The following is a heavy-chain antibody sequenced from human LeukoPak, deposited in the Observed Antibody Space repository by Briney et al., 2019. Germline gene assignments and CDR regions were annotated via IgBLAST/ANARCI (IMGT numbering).Heavy chain of an antibody. CDR1: GFSFSDYY. Sequence: GGSLRLSCAASGFSFSDYYMSWIRQAPGKGLEWVSYISGSGSSIYYADSVKGRYTISRDNSKNTLYLQMNSLRAEDTAVYYCAKDAGYCSGGSCYPGIYWGQGTLVTVSS. CDR3: AKDAGYCSGGSCYPGIY. J-gene: IGHJ4*02. V-gene: IGHV3-11*04. D-gene: IGHD2-15*01. CDR2: ISGSGSSI.